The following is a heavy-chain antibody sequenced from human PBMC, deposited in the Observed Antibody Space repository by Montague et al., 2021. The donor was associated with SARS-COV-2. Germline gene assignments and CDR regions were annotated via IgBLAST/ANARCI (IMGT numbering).Heavy chain of an antibody. J-gene: IGHJ4*02. CDR2: LYWDDDK. CDR3: VHSYADYLFDY. CDR1: GFSLRTSGVG. Sequence: VKPTQTLTLTCSFSGFSLRTSGVGVGWIRQPPGKALEWLAVLYWDDDKRYSPSLKSRLTITKDTSKNQVVLTMTNMDPVDTATYYCVHSYADYLFDYWGQGTMVSVSS. D-gene: IGHD4-17*01. V-gene: IGHV2-5*02.